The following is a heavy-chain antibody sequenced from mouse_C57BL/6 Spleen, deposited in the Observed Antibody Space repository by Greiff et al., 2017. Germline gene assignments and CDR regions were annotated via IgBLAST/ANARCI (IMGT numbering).Heavy chain of an antibody. CDR1: GFSLSTSGMG. CDR3: ARAGANFYYGSSYAMDY. D-gene: IGHD1-1*01. V-gene: IGHV8-12*01. CDR2: IYWDDDK. J-gene: IGHJ4*01. Sequence: QVTLKVSGPGILQSSQTLSLTCSFSGFSLSTSGMGVSWIRQPSGKGLEWLAHIYWDDDKRYNPSLKSRLTISKDTSRNQVFLKITSVDTADTATYYCARAGANFYYGSSYAMDYWGQGTSVTVSS.